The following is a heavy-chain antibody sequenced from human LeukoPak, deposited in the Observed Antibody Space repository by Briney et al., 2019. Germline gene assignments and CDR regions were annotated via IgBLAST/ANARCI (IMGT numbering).Heavy chain of an antibody. Sequence: SETLSLTCTVSGGSISSYYWSWIRQPPGKGLEWIGYIYYSGSTNYNPSLKSRVTISVDTSKNQFSLKLSSVTAADTAVYYCARDGCSSTSCYGHYWGQGTLVTVSS. CDR1: GGSISSYY. CDR3: ARDGCSSTSCYGHY. V-gene: IGHV4-59*01. D-gene: IGHD2-2*01. J-gene: IGHJ4*02. CDR2: IYYSGST.